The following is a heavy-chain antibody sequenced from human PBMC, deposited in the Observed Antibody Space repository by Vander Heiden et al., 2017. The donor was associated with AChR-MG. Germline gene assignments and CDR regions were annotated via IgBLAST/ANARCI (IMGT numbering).Heavy chain of an antibody. CDR1: GFTLGAYA. Sequence: EVQVVESGGALVQPGRSLRLSCTGSGFTLGAYAVNWVRQAPGKGLEWVGLIRSTTFGRTTEYAASVRGRFTISRDGSEDIAFLQMNSLKTEDTAVYYCTRADTVVGAKYYFDYWGQGALVTVSS. J-gene: IGHJ4*02. D-gene: IGHD5-18*01. CDR3: TRADTVVGAKYYFDY. CDR2: IRSTTFGRTT. V-gene: IGHV3-49*04.